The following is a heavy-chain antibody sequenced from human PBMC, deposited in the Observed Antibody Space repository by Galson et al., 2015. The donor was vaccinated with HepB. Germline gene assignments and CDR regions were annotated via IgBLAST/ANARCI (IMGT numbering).Heavy chain of an antibody. J-gene: IGHJ4*02. CDR3: ALAVGASTIDY. Sequence: QSGAEVKKPGESLKISCKGSGYKFTTYWIGWVRQMPGKGLEWMGVIYPGDSDTRYSPSFQGQVTISVDKSISTAYLHWSSLKASDTAMYYCALAVGASTIDYWGQGTLVTVSS. CDR2: IYPGDSDT. CDR1: GYKFTTYW. V-gene: IGHV5-51*01. D-gene: IGHD1-26*01.